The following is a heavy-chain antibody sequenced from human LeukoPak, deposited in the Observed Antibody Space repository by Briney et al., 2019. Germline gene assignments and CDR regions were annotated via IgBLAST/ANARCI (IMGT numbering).Heavy chain of an antibody. J-gene: IGHJ5*02. Sequence: GGSLRLSCTASGFSFSGHWMHWARQLPGKGLVWVSRISPTGSTTSYADSVKGRFTISRDNAKNSLYLQMNSLRAEDTAVYYCARDLTGYCSSTSCPWDWFDPWGQGTLVTVSS. V-gene: IGHV3-74*01. CDR3: ARDLTGYCSSTSCPWDWFDP. CDR2: ISPTGSTT. CDR1: GFSFSGHW. D-gene: IGHD2-2*01.